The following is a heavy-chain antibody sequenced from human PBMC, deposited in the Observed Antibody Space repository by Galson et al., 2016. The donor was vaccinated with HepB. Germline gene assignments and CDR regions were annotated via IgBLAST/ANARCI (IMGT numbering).Heavy chain of an antibody. CDR3: ARGLNYYDSSGYYAARNFGY. V-gene: IGHV3-33*01. D-gene: IGHD3-22*01. CDR1: GFSFSSYG. J-gene: IGHJ4*02. Sequence: SLRLSCAASGFSFSSYGMHWVRQAPGKGLEWVAVIWYDGSKKYYADSVKGRFTISRDNSKNTLYLQMNSLRAEDTAVYYCARGLNYYDSSGYYAARNFGYWGQGTLVTVSS. CDR2: IWYDGSKK.